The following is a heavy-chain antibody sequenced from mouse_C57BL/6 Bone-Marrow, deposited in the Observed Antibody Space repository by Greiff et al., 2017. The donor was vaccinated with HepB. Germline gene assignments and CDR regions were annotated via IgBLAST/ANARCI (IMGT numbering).Heavy chain of an antibody. CDR3: ARHGNGDWYFDV. Sequence: EVQLVESGGGLVKPGGSLKLSCAASGFTFSDYGMHWVRQAPEKGLEWVAYISSGSSTIYYADTVKGRFTISRDNAKNTLFLQMTSLRSEDTAMYYCARHGNGDWYFDVWGTGTTVTVSS. CDR1: GFTFSDYG. V-gene: IGHV5-17*01. CDR2: ISSGSSTI. J-gene: IGHJ1*03.